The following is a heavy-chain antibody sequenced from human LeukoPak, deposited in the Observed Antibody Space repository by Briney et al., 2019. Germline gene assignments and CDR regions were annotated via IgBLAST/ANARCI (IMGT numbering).Heavy chain of an antibody. Sequence: SETLSLTCAVSGGSISSSNWWSWVRQPPGKGLEWIGEIYHSGSTNYNPSLKSRVTISVDKSKNQFSLKLSSVTAADTAVYYCARVIRTGSNVLAGGYCSGGSCYPTRRYFDYWGQGTLVTVSS. D-gene: IGHD2-15*01. CDR3: ARVIRTGSNVLAGGYCSGGSCYPTRRYFDY. CDR2: IYHSGST. CDR1: GGSISSSNW. V-gene: IGHV4-4*02. J-gene: IGHJ4*02.